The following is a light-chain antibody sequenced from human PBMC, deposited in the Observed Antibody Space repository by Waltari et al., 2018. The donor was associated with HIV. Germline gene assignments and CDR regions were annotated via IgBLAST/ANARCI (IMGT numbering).Light chain of an antibody. V-gene: IGKV2-28*01. CDR1: QSLLKKSGKKY. Sequence: DIVMTQSPLSLSVTPGEPASMSCRSSQSLLKKSGKKYLASNRASGVPDRFSGSGSGTDFTLTISRVEAEDVGVYYCSQALQTPFTFGPGTKVEI. CDR3: SQALQTPFT. J-gene: IGKJ3*01.